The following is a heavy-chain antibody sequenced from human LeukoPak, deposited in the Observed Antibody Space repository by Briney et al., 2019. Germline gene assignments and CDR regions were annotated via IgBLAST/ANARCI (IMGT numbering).Heavy chain of an antibody. Sequence: SETLSLTCTVSGGSISSSNYWGWIRQPPGKGLEWIGTIYYSGSTCYKPSLKSRVTISVDTSKNQFSLKLSSVTAADTAVYYCARVYYSNSYDYWYFDLWGRGTLVTVSS. CDR1: GGSISSSNY. D-gene: IGHD6-13*01. CDR3: ARVYYSNSYDYWYFDL. V-gene: IGHV4-39*07. CDR2: IYYSGST. J-gene: IGHJ2*01.